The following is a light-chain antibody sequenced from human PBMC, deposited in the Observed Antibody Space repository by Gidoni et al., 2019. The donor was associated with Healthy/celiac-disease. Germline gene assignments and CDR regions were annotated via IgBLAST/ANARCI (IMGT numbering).Light chain of an antibody. Sequence: DIVMTQSPLSLPVTPEEPASISCRSSQSLLQSNGYNYLNWYLQKPGQSPQLLIYLGSNRASGVPDRFSGSGSGTDFTLKISRVEAEDIGVYYCMQTLQTPITFGQGTRLEIK. J-gene: IGKJ5*01. CDR1: QSLLQSNGYNY. CDR2: LGS. V-gene: IGKV2-28*01. CDR3: MQTLQTPIT.